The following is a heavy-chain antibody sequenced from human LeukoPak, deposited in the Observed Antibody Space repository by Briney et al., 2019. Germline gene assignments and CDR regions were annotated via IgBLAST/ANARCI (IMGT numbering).Heavy chain of an antibody. CDR3: ARGGEYYDFWSGYYIGGTYYYYMDV. CDR2: ISAYNGNT. J-gene: IGHJ6*03. CDR1: GYTFTSYG. V-gene: IGHV1-18*01. D-gene: IGHD3-3*01. Sequence: ASVKVSCKASGYTFTSYGISWVRQAPGQGLEWMGWISAYNGNTNYAQKLQGRVTMTTDTSTSTAYMELRSLRSDDTAVYYCARGGEYYDFWSGYYIGGTYYYYMDVWGKGTTVTVSS.